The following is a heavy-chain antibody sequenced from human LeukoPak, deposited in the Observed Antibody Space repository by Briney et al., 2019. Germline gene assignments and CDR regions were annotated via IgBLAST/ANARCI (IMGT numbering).Heavy chain of an antibody. V-gene: IGHV3-30*03. Sequence: GGSLRLSCAASGFTFSSYGMHWVRQAPGKGLEWVAVISYDGSHKYYADSVKGRFTISRDNAKNSLYLQMNSLRGEDTAVYYCATAGFDYWGQGTLVTVSS. CDR1: GFTFSSYG. J-gene: IGHJ4*02. CDR3: ATAGFDY. CDR2: ISYDGSHK.